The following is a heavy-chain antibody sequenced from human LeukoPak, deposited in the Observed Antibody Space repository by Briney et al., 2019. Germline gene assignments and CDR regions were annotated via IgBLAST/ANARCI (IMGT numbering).Heavy chain of an antibody. J-gene: IGHJ4*02. Sequence: SETLSLTCAVYGGSFSGYDWSWIRQPPGKGLEWIGEINHSGSTNYNPSLKSRVTISVDTSKNQFSLKLSSVTAADTAVYYCARGRRIDYWGQGTLVTVSS. V-gene: IGHV4-34*01. CDR2: INHSGST. CDR1: GGSFSGYD. CDR3: ARGRRIDY.